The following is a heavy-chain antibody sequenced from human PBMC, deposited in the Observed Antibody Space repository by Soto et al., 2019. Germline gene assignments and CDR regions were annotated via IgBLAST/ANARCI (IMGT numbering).Heavy chain of an antibody. Sequence: QVQLVESGGGVVQPGRSLRLSCAASGFTFSSYGMHWVRQAPGKGLEWVAVIWYDGSNKYYADSVKGRFTISRDNSKNTLYLQMNSLRAEDTAVYYCARSGYYDSSGYGAFDIWGRGTMVTVSS. V-gene: IGHV3-33*01. CDR3: ARSGYYDSSGYGAFDI. J-gene: IGHJ3*02. CDR2: IWYDGSNK. D-gene: IGHD3-22*01. CDR1: GFTFSSYG.